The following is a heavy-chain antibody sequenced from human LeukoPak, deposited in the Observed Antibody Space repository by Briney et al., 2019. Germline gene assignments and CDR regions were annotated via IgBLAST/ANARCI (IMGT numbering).Heavy chain of an antibody. J-gene: IGHJ4*01. CDR3: ASPKLAIRYFDWSAHFDY. CDR1: GGTFSSYA. Sequence: EASVKVSCKASGGTFSSYAISWVRQAPGQGLEWMGGIIPIFGTANYAQKFQGRVTITADESTSTAYMELSSLRSEDTAVYYCASPKLAIRYFDWSAHFDYWGQGTLVTVSS. V-gene: IGHV1-69*13. D-gene: IGHD3-9*01. CDR2: IIPIFGTA.